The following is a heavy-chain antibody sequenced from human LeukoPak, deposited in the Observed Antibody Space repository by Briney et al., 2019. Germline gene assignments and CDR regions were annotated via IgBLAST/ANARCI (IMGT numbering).Heavy chain of an antibody. CDR1: GYTFTSYD. D-gene: IGHD6-13*01. V-gene: IGHV1-8*01. Sequence: GASVKVSCKASGYTFTSYDIKWVRQATGQGLEWMGWMNPNSGNTGYAQKFQGRVTMTRNTSISTAYMELSSLRSEDTAVYYCARGGYSSSWHYYYYYGMDVWGQGTTVTVSS. CDR3: ARGGYSSSWHYYYYYGMDV. J-gene: IGHJ6*02. CDR2: MNPNSGNT.